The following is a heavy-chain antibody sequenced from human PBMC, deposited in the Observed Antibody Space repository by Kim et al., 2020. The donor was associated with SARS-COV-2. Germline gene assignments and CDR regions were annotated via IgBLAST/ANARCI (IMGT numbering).Heavy chain of an antibody. CDR2: INGGNGNT. D-gene: IGHD5-12*01. CDR3: ARGRSPIYSSQNYSLYFD. CDR1: GYTFTSYS. V-gene: IGHV1-3*01. Sequence: ASVKVSYKASGYTFTSYSIQWVRQAPGQGLEWMGWINGGNGNTRYSEKFQNRVTFRRDMSATTAYMDVSGLKSEDTATYYCARGRSPIYSSQNYSLYFD. J-gene: IGHJ4*01.